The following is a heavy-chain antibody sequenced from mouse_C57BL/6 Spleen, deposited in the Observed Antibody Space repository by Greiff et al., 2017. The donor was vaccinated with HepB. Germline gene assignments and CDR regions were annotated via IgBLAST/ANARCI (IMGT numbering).Heavy chain of an antibody. CDR3: ARGTAAPSSYSAMDY. CDR2: IYPGDGDT. J-gene: IGHJ4*01. Sequence: VQLQQSGPELVKPGASVKISCKASGYAFSSSWMNWVKQRPGKGLEWIGRIYPGDGDTNYNGKFKGKATLTADKTSSTAYMQLSSLTSEDSAVYFCARGTAAPSSYSAMDYWGQGTSVTVSS. D-gene: IGHD6-1*01. V-gene: IGHV1-82*01. CDR1: GYAFSSSW.